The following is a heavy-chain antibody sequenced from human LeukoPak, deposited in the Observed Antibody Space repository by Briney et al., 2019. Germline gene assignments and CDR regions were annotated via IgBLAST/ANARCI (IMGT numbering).Heavy chain of an antibody. CDR3: ARDHYDLHFDY. CDR1: GFPFSSYE. CDR2: ISSSGSTI. J-gene: IGHJ4*02. V-gene: IGHV3-48*03. Sequence: GGSLRLSCAASGFPFSSYEMNWVRQAPGKGLEWVSYISSSGSTIYYADSVKGRFTISRDNAKNSLYLQMNSLRAEDTAVYYCARDHYDLHFDYWGQGTLVTVSS. D-gene: IGHD3-22*01.